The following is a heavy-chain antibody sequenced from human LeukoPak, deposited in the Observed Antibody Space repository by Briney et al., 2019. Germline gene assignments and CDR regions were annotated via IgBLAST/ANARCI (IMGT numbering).Heavy chain of an antibody. CDR1: GFTFSGHW. CDR3: TRDRSRAEDD. CDR2: INQGGSDK. J-gene: IGHJ4*02. Sequence: GGSLRLSCAASGFTFSGHWMSWVRQAPGKGLEWVANINQGGSDKYYVESVKGRFTISRDNANNLLYLQMNSLRGEDTAVYYCTRDRSRAEDDWGQGTLVTVSS. D-gene: IGHD1-14*01. V-gene: IGHV3-7*01.